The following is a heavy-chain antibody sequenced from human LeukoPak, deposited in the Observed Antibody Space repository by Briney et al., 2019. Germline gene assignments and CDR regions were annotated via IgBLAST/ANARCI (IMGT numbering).Heavy chain of an antibody. D-gene: IGHD3-16*02. CDR1: GYTFTSYG. Sequence: ASVKVSCKASGYTFTSYGISCVRQAPGQGLEWMGWISAYNGNTNYAQKLQGRVTMTTDTSTSTAYMELRSLRSDDTAVYYWARGVRLRLGELSLFWFDPWGQGTLVTVSS. V-gene: IGHV1-18*01. CDR2: ISAYNGNT. J-gene: IGHJ5*02. CDR3: ARGVRLRLGELSLFWFDP.